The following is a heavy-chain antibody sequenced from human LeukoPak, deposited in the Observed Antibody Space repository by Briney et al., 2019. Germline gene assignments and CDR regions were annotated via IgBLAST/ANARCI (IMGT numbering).Heavy chain of an antibody. CDR1: GFTFSSYS. V-gene: IGHV3-21*01. CDR2: ISSSSSYI. J-gene: IGHJ5*02. Sequence: GGSLRLSCAASGFTFSSYSMNWVRQAPGKGLEWVSSISSSSSYIYYADSVKGRFTISRDNAKNSLYLQMNSLRAEDTAVYYCARVLRYSGYDSWFDPWGQGTLVTVSS. CDR3: ARVLRYSGYDSWFDP. D-gene: IGHD5-12*01.